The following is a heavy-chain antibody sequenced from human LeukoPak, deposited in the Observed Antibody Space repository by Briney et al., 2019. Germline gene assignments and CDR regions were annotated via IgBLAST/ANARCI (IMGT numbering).Heavy chain of an antibody. V-gene: IGHV3-23*01. D-gene: IGHD6-13*01. Sequence: GGSLSLSCEASGFTFSSRDISWVRQAPGKGLEWVSAVSGSGGNTNYADSVKDRFTISRDNSKNTVYLQMNSLRAEDTAIYYCARDSSSWTVFYFDDWGQGTLVTVSS. J-gene: IGHJ4*02. CDR2: VSGSGGNT. CDR3: ARDSSSWTVFYFDD. CDR1: GFTFSSRD.